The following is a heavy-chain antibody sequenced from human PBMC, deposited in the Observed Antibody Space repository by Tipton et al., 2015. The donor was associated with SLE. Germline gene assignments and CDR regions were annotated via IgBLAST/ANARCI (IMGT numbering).Heavy chain of an antibody. CDR2: IKQDGSEN. CDR1: GFTFSNYW. J-gene: IGHJ6*02. V-gene: IGHV3-7*01. CDR3: LRSPNYYYGMDV. Sequence: SLRLSCAASGFTFSNYWMSWVRQAPGKGLEWVANIKQDGSENHYVDPVKGRFTISRDNAKNTLYLQMNSLRAEDTAVYYCLRSPNYYYGMDVWGQGTTVTVSS.